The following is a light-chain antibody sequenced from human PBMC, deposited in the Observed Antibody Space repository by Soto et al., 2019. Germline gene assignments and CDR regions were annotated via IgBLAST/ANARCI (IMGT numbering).Light chain of an antibody. Sequence: QSVLTQSPSVSGDPGQRVSISCTGSSSNIGAGYDVHWYQQLPGTAPKLLIYGNSNRPSGVPDRFSGSKSGTSASLAITGLQAEDEADYYCQSYDSSLSGSVFGGGTKLTVL. V-gene: IGLV1-40*01. J-gene: IGLJ2*01. CDR3: QSYDSSLSGSV. CDR1: SSNIGAGYD. CDR2: GNS.